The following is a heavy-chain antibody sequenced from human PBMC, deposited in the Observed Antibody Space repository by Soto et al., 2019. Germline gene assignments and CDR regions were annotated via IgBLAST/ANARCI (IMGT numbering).Heavy chain of an antibody. CDR2: IIPILGIA. J-gene: IGHJ4*02. V-gene: IGHV1-69*02. CDR3: ASEGPGGYCSSTSCRDY. D-gene: IGHD2-2*01. Sequence: QVQLVQSGAEVKKPGSSVKVSCKASGGTFSSYTISWVRQAPGQGLEWMGRIIPILGIANYAQKFQGRVTITADKSTSTAYMELSSLRSEDTAVYYCASEGPGGYCSSTSCRDYWGQGTLVTVSS. CDR1: GGTFSSYT.